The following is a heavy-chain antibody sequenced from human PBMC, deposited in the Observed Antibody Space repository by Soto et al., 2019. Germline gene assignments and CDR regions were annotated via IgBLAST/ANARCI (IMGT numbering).Heavy chain of an antibody. CDR2: IYYSGST. Sequence: QVQLQESGPGLVKPSQTLSLTCTVSGGSISSGGYYWSWIRQHPGKGLEWTGYIYYSGSTYYNPSLKSRVTISVDTSKNQFSLKLSSVTAADTAVYYCARGITMVRGAFNWFDPWGQGTLVTVSS. CDR1: GGSISSGGYY. V-gene: IGHV4-31*03. CDR3: ARGITMVRGAFNWFDP. D-gene: IGHD3-10*01. J-gene: IGHJ5*02.